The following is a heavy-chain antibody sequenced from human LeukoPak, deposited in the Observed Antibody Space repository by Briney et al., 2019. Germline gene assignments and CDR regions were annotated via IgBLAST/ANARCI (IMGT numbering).Heavy chain of an antibody. CDR2: INHSGST. CDR3: ARAVYCTGGVCYPDAFDI. J-gene: IGHJ3*02. Sequence: PSETLSLTCAVYGGSFSGYYWSWIRQPPGKGLEWIGEINHSGSTNYNPSLKSRVTISVDTSKNQFSLKLSSVTAADTAVYYCARAVYCTGGVCYPDAFDIWGQGTMVTVSS. CDR1: GGSFSGYY. V-gene: IGHV4-34*01. D-gene: IGHD2-8*02.